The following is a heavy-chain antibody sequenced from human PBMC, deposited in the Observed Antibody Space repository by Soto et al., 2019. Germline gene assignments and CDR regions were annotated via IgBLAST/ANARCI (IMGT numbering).Heavy chain of an antibody. CDR2: IKQDGSET. V-gene: IGHV3-7*01. J-gene: IGHJ4*02. Sequence: EVQLVESGGGLVQPGGSLRLSCAASGFTFSTSWMNWVRQAPGKGLEWVANIKQDGSETRYVDSANGRFTMSRDNAKNSLYLQMNSLRAEDTAVYYWARDRGYCTGGTCYSVLDYWGQGVLVTVSS. CDR1: GFTFSTSW. CDR3: ARDRGYCTGGTCYSVLDY. D-gene: IGHD2-15*01.